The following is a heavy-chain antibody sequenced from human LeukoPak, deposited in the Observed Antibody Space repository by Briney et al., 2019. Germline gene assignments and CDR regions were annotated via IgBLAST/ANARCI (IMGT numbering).Heavy chain of an antibody. CDR2: INPHSGGT. V-gene: IGHV1-2*02. J-gene: IGHJ3*02. CDR1: GYTFTGYY. Sequence: GASVKVSCKASGYTFTGYYMHWVRQAPGQGLEWMGWINPHSGGTDHAQKFQGRVTMTRDTSISTAYMELSRLRSDDTAVYYCAREDYDSSGSVHAFDIWGQGTMVTVSS. D-gene: IGHD3-22*01. CDR3: AREDYDSSGSVHAFDI.